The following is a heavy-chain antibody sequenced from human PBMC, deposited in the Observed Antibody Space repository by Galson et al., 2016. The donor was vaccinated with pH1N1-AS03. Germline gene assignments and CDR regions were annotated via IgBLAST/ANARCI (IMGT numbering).Heavy chain of an antibody. D-gene: IGHD2-21*01. V-gene: IGHV3-74*01. CDR2: INEDGSTT. CDR1: GFTFSRYW. Sequence: SLRLSCAASGFTFSRYWMHWVRQAPGKGLVWVSHINEDGSTTRYADSVKGRFTISRDNSESTLYLQMNSLGDDDTAVYYCARDVCGPDDYWGQGTLVTVSS. CDR3: ARDVCGPDDY. J-gene: IGHJ4*02.